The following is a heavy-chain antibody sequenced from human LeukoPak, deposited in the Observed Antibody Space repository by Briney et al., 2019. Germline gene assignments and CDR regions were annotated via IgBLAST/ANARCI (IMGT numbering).Heavy chain of an antibody. V-gene: IGHV3-23*01. CDR1: GFTFDSYA. Sequence: PGGSLRLSWAASGFTFDSYAMSWVRQAPGKGLEWVSSISGSGGSTYYVDSVKGRFTISGDNSKDTLYLQMNSLRAEDTAIYYCAKDFEWPTVVTALFDAFDMWGQGTMVTVSS. D-gene: IGHD2-21*02. J-gene: IGHJ3*02. CDR3: AKDFEWPTVVTALFDAFDM. CDR2: ISGSGGST.